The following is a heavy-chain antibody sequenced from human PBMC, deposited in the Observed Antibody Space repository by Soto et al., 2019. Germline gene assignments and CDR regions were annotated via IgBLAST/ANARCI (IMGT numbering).Heavy chain of an antibody. CDR3: ARVSELQGFSTHRWFDP. CDR2: ISGYTRDT. J-gene: IGHJ5*02. D-gene: IGHD3-10*01. CDR1: GYTFTTQG. V-gene: IGHV1-18*01. Sequence: QVQLVQSGGEVKKPGASVNVSCKASGYTFTTQGISWVRQAPGQGLEWMGWISGYTRDTNYAQKFQGRVTRTTDTSTTTAYMQLRSLRSDDTAVYYCARVSELQGFSTHRWFDPWGQGTLVTVSS.